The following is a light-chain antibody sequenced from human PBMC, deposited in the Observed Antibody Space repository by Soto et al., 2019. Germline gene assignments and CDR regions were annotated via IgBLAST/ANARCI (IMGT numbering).Light chain of an antibody. Sequence: DIQMTQSPSSLSGSAGDRVTITCRASQSISGYLNWYQQKPGKAPKVLMYGPSILQTGVSSRFSGSGSGTDFTLTINSLQPEDFATYYCQQSYSTPWTFGQGTKVEIK. CDR2: GPS. CDR1: QSISGY. CDR3: QQSYSTPWT. J-gene: IGKJ1*01. V-gene: IGKV1-39*01.